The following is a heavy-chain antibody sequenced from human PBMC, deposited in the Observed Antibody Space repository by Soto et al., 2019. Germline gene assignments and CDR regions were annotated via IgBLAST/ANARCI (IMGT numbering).Heavy chain of an antibody. D-gene: IGHD5-12*01. CDR3: ARGRGYSGYFFDY. CDR1: GIIFSTSW. CDR2: IKQDGSEK. Sequence: PVGSLRLSCAASGIIFSTSWMNWVRQAPGKGLEWVANIKQDGSEKYYVDSVEGRFTISRDNAKNSVYLQMNSLRAEDTAVYYCARGRGYSGYFFDYWGQGTLVTVSS. V-gene: IGHV3-7*03. J-gene: IGHJ4*02.